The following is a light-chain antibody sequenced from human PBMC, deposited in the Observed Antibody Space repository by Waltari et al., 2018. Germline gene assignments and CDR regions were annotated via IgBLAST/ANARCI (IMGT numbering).Light chain of an antibody. CDR1: QSICNY. Sequence: DIQMTQSPSSLSASVGDRVTITCRASQSICNYLNWYQQTPGRAPKLLIYAASSLQRGVPSRFSGSGSGTEFTLTISSLQPEESATYYCQQSHSIPFTFGQGTKLEIK. CDR3: QQSHSIPFT. V-gene: IGKV1-39*01. J-gene: IGKJ2*01. CDR2: AAS.